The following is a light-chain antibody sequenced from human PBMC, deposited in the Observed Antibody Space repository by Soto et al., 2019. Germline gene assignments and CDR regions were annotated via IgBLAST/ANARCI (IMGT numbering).Light chain of an antibody. Sequence: DIVMTQSPLSLPVTLGQPASISCRSSQSLVHSDGNTYLNWYHQRPGQSPRRLIYRVSNRDSGVPDRFSGSGSGTDFTLKISRVEAEDVGVYYCMQGTHRRTFGQGTKVQIK. CDR3: MQGTHRRT. J-gene: IGKJ1*01. V-gene: IGKV2-30*02. CDR1: QSLVHSDGNTY. CDR2: RVS.